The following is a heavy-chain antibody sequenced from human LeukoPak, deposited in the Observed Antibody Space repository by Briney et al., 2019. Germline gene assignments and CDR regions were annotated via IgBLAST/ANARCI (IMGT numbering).Heavy chain of an antibody. CDR3: ARGDLWFGELFFDY. Sequence: ASVKVSCKASGYTFTSYDINWVRQAPGQGLEWMGIINPSGGRTSYAQKFQDRVTMTTDMSTSTVYMELSSLRSEDTAVYYCARGDLWFGELFFDYWGQGTLVTVSS. CDR2: INPSGGRT. J-gene: IGHJ4*02. D-gene: IGHD3-10*01. V-gene: IGHV1-46*01. CDR1: GYTFTSYD.